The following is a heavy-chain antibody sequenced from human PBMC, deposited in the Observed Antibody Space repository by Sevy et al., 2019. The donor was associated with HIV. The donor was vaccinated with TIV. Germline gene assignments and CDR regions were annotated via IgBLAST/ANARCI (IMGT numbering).Heavy chain of an antibody. CDR1: GFTFTTYA. V-gene: IGHV3-30-3*01. CDR2: ISHDGSNT. Sequence: GGSLRLSCAASGFTFTTYAMHWVRQAPGKGLEWVAVISHDGSNTYYADSVKGRFTISRDSSKNTLYLQMNSLRAEDTAVYFCARDGGYDSRGYDLSNYWGQGTRSPSPQ. CDR3: ARDGGYDSRGYDLSNY. D-gene: IGHD3-22*01. J-gene: IGHJ4*02.